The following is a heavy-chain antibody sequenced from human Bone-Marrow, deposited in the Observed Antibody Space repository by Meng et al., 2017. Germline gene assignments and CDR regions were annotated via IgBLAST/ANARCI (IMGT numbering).Heavy chain of an antibody. V-gene: IGHV1-46*01. CDR1: GYTFTSYY. CDR2: INPSGGST. Sequence: ASVKVSCKASGYTFTSYYMHWVRQAAGQGLEWMGIINPSGGSTSYAQKFQGRVTMTRDTSTSTVYMELSSLRSEDTAVYYCARDLDCSGGSCYLHFDYWGQGTLVTVSS. D-gene: IGHD2-15*01. J-gene: IGHJ4*02. CDR3: ARDLDCSGGSCYLHFDY.